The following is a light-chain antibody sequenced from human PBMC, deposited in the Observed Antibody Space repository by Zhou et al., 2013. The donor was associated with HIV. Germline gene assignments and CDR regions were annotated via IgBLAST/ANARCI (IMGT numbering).Light chain of an antibody. J-gene: IGKJ1*01. CDR1: QDVSGY. CDR3: QQYYTYPRT. V-gene: IGKV1-8*01. CDR2: AAS. Sequence: AIRMTQSPSSLSASTGDRVTITCRASQDVSGYLGWYQQKPGKAPKLLISAASTLQSGVPSRFSGSGSGTDFTLTISCLQSEDFATYYCQQYYTYPRTFGQGSKVGNET.